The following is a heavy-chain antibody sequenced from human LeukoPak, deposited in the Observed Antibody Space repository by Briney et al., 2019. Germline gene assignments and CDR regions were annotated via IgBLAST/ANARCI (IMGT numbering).Heavy chain of an antibody. V-gene: IGHV3-30*14. CDR1: GFTFRSYA. CDR2: ISYDGSNK. CDR3: ASRSPSDY. J-gene: IGHJ4*02. Sequence: PGGSLRLSCAASGFTFRSYAMHWVRQAPGKGLEWVAVISYDGSNKYYADSVKGRFTISRDNSKNTLYLQMNSLGAEDTAVYYCASRSPSDYWGQGTLVTVSS.